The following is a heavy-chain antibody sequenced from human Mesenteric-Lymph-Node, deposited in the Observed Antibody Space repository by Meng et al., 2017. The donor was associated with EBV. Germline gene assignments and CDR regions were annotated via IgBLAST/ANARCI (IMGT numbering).Heavy chain of an antibody. CDR2: INYGGST. V-gene: IGHV4-34*02. Sequence: QRQLQPRGAGLLKPSETLSLTCAVYDDTFSSYSLTWIRQPPGKGLEWIGEINYGGSTNYSPSLKSRVTISLDTSNNQFSLKLTSVTAADTAVYYCARGPLAFGGVFVQFWGQGTLVTVSS. CDR3: ARGPLAFGGVFVQF. CDR1: DDTFSSYS. J-gene: IGHJ4*02. D-gene: IGHD3-16*02.